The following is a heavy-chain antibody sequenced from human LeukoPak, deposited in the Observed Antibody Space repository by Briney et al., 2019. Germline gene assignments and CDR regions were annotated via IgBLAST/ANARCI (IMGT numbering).Heavy chain of an antibody. CDR1: GYTFTVYY. D-gene: IGHD3-22*01. J-gene: IGHJ4*02. V-gene: IGHV1-2*02. CDR3: ARIVGTYYYDSSGYYALCY. CDR2: INPNSGGT. Sequence: ASVTVSCKASGYTFTVYYMHWVRQAPGQGLEWMVWINPNSGGTNYAQKFQGRVTMTRDTSISTACMELSRLRSDDTAVYYCARIVGTYYYDSSGYYALCYWGQGTLVTVSS.